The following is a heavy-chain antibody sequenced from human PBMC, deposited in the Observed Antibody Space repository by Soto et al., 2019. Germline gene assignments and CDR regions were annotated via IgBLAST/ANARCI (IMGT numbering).Heavy chain of an antibody. J-gene: IGHJ4*02. V-gene: IGHV1-3*01. CDR2: INAGNNKI. Sequence: ASVKVSCKASGYTFTAYVMHWVRQAPGQRLEWMGWINAGNNKIKYSQKFQGRVTITRDPSASTAYMELSSLTSEDTAVYYCARDHCTNGLCYGASLDYWGQGTPVTVSS. CDR3: ARDHCTNGLCYGASLDY. D-gene: IGHD2-8*01. CDR1: GYTFTAYV.